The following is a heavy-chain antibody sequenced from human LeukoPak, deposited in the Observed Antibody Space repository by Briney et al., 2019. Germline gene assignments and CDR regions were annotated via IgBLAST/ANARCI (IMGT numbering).Heavy chain of an antibody. CDR2: INQDGSEK. V-gene: IGHV3-7*01. D-gene: IGHD3-22*01. CDR3: ARGPYEYDSSGYYYNYYYMDV. J-gene: IGHJ6*03. CDR1: GFTFGTYW. Sequence: GGSLRLSCAASGFTFGTYWMSWVRQAPGKGLEWVANINQDGSEKYYVDSVRGGFTTPRDNAKNLLDLQMNSLRAEDTAVYYCARGPYEYDSSGYYYNYYYMDVWGKGTTVTVSS.